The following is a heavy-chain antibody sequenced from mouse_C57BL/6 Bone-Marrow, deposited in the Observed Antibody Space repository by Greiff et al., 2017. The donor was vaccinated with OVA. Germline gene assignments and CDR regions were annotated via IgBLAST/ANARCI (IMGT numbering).Heavy chain of an antibody. Sequence: QVQLKESGPELVKPGASVKLSCKASGYTFTSYDINWVKQRPGQGLEWIGWIYPRDGSTKYNEKFKGKATLTVDTSSSTAYMELHSLTSEDSAVYFCARARFYYYGSSYRGYWYFDVWGTGTTVTVSS. CDR1: GYTFTSYD. CDR3: ARARFYYYGSSYRGYWYFDV. V-gene: IGHV1-85*01. D-gene: IGHD1-1*01. CDR2: IYPRDGST. J-gene: IGHJ1*03.